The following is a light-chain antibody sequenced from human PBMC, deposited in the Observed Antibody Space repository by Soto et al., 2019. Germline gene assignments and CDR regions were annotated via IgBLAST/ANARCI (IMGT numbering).Light chain of an antibody. J-gene: IGKJ1*01. CDR2: GSS. CDR1: QTVGRS. CDR3: QQYNNWPPWT. V-gene: IGKV3-15*01. Sequence: EILMTQSPDTVSVPPGERATLFCRANQTVGRSLACYRRRPGQAPRLLVNGSSTGATCFPARFSGFGSGTEFTLTISSLQSEDFAVYYCQQYNNWPPWTFGQGTKVDIK.